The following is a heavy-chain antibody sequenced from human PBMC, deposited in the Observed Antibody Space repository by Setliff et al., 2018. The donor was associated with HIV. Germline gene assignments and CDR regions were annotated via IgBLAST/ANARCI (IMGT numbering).Heavy chain of an antibody. V-gene: IGHV1-18*01. CDR1: GYTFTSYG. CDR2: INAYNGNT. D-gene: IGHD3-3*01. J-gene: IGHJ6*02. Sequence: GASVKVSCKASGYTFTSYGITWVRQAPGQGLEWMGWINAYNGNTNYAQELKGRVTMTTDTSTSTVYMELRSLRSDDTAVYYCARDLRDGVEEWFSTLDDGMDVWGQGTTVTVSS. CDR3: ARDLRDGVEEWFSTLDDGMDV.